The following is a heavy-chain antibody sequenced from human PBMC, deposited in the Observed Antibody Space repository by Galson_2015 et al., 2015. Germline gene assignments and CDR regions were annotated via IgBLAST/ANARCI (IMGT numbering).Heavy chain of an antibody. Sequence: SLRLSCAASGFTFSNYAMHWVRQSAGKGLEYVSGISYHGENTYYADPVKGRFTISRDNSKNTLYLQVSSLRAEDTAVYYCVKGCRRAAQSMDVWGQGTLVTVSS. CDR2: ISYHGENT. D-gene: IGHD6-6*01. J-gene: IGHJ4*02. CDR3: VKGCRRAAQSMDV. V-gene: IGHV3-64D*06. CDR1: GFTFSNYA.